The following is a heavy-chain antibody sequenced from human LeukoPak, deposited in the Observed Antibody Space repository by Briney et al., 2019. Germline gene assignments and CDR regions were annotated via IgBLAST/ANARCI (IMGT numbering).Heavy chain of an antibody. Sequence: SETLSLTCTISGGSISSYYWSWIRRPPGKGLEWIGYISYSGSTNYNPSLKSRVTISVDTSKNQFSLKLTSVTAADTAVYYCARVHAVAGSFDPWGQGTLVTVSS. D-gene: IGHD6-19*01. CDR3: ARVHAVAGSFDP. V-gene: IGHV4-59*01. CDR2: ISYSGST. J-gene: IGHJ5*02. CDR1: GGSISSYY.